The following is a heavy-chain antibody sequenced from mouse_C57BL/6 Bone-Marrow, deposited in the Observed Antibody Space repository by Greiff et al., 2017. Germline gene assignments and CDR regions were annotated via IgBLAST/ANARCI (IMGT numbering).Heavy chain of an antibody. J-gene: IGHJ1*03. CDR3: ARDCGSSYWYFDV. D-gene: IGHD1-1*01. Sequence: VHLVESGPELVKPGASVKLSCKASGYTFTSYDINWVKQRPGQGLEWIGWIYPRDGSTKYNEKFKGKATLTVDTSSSTAYMELNSLTSEDSAVYFCARDCGSSYWYFDVWGTGTTVTVSS. CDR2: IYPRDGST. CDR1: GYTFTSYD. V-gene: IGHV1-85*01.